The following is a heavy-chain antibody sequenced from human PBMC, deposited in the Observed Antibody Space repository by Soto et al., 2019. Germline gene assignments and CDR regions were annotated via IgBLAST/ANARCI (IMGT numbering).Heavy chain of an antibody. V-gene: IGHV4-34*01. J-gene: IGHJ4*02. CDR3: ARGRIAARPSSGLYYVDD. CDR2: INHSGST. D-gene: IGHD6-6*01. Sequence: PSETLSLTCAVYGGSFSGYYWSWIRQPPGKGLEWIGEINHSGSTNYNPSLKSRVTISVDTSKNQFSLKLSSVTAADTAVYYCARGRIAARPSSGLYYVDDWGQGTLVTVSS. CDR1: GGSFSGYY.